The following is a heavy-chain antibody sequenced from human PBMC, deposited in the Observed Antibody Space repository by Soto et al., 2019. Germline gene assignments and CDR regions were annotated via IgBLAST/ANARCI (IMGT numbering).Heavy chain of an antibody. Sequence: SETLSLTCTVSGGSISSSSYYCGWIRQPPGKGLEWIGSIYYSGSTYYNPSLKSRVTISVDTSENQFSLKLSSVTAADTAVYYCARLPLYCSGGSCLSDSAFDIWGQGTMVTVSS. CDR2: IYYSGST. D-gene: IGHD2-15*01. CDR3: ARLPLYCSGGSCLSDSAFDI. CDR1: GGSISSSSYY. J-gene: IGHJ3*02. V-gene: IGHV4-39*01.